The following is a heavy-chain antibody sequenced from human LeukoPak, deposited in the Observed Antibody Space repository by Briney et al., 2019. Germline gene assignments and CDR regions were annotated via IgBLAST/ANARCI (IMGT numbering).Heavy chain of an antibody. J-gene: IGHJ4*02. CDR3: AKGGILRYFDWLPYDYFDY. CDR2: IRYDGSNK. CDR1: GFTFSSYW. V-gene: IGHV3-30*02. Sequence: GGSLRLSCAASGFTFSSYWMHWVRRAPGKGLEWVAFIRYDGSNKYYADSVKGRFTISRDNSKNTLYLQMNSLRAEDTAVYYCAKGGILRYFDWLPYDYFDYWGQGTLVTVSS. D-gene: IGHD3-9*01.